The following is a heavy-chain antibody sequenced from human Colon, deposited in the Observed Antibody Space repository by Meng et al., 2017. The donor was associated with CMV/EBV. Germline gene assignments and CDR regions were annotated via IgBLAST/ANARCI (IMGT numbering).Heavy chain of an antibody. CDR3: ARHSITILTD. Sequence: WRGSGPPRGNSTPTLTPSCASAVFSLKTSRGCVGWARQQRGEALGLLALNHWDDTKRYSPSLKNRLNITKDTSTNQVVLSMTDLNPADTGIFYCARHSITILTDWGQGALVTVSS. CDR1: VFSLKTSRGC. D-gene: IGHD2-21*01. J-gene: IGHJ4*02. V-gene: IGHV2-5*02. CDR2: NHWDDTK.